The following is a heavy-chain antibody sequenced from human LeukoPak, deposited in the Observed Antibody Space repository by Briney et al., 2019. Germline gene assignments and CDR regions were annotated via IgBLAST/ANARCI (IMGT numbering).Heavy chain of an antibody. J-gene: IGHJ3*02. V-gene: IGHV4-39*01. Sequence: PSETLSLTCTVSDGSISSSSYYWGWIRQPPGKGLEWIGSIYYSGSTYYNASLKSRVTISVDTSKNQFFLKLSSVTAADTAVYYCGRLTGADDAFDIWGQGTMVTVSS. CDR3: GRLTGADDAFDI. CDR2: IYYSGST. CDR1: DGSISSSSYY. D-gene: IGHD7-27*01.